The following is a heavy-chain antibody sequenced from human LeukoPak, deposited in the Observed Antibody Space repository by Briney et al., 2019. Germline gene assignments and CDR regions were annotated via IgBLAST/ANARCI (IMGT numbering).Heavy chain of an antibody. V-gene: IGHV4-59*08. CDR2: IYYSGST. D-gene: IGHD6-19*01. CDR3: ARHVGAIAVAATLRYYYYYGMDV. Sequence: SETLSLTCTVSGGSISSYYWSWIRQPPGKGLKWIGYIYYSGSTNYNPSLKSRVTISVDTSKNQFSLKLSSVTAADTAVYYCARHVGAIAVAATLRYYYYYGMDVWGQGTTVTVSS. CDR1: GGSISSYY. J-gene: IGHJ6*02.